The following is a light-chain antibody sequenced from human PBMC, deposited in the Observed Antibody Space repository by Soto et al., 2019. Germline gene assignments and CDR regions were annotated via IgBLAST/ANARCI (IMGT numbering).Light chain of an antibody. Sequence: QSVLTQPPSASGSPGQSVTISCTGTSGDVGGYDYVSWYQQHPGKAPKLMIYEVTKRPLGVPDRFSGSKSGNTASLTVSGLQAEDEADYYCCSYVGGYSYVFGIGTKVTVL. J-gene: IGLJ1*01. V-gene: IGLV2-8*01. CDR3: CSYVGGYSYV. CDR1: SGDVGGYDY. CDR2: EVT.